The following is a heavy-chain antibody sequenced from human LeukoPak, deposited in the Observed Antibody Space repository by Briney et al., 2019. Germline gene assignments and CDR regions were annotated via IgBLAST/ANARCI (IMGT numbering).Heavy chain of an antibody. J-gene: IGHJ4*02. CDR3: ARDFFHSDISRPFDY. CDR2: IWSDSAEI. V-gene: IGHV3-21*01. CDR1: GFIFSRYT. D-gene: IGHD3-3*02. Sequence: GGSLRLSCAASGFIFSRYTINWVRQAPGKGLEWVSSIWSDSAEIHYADSVKGRFTISRDNAKDSLYLQMNGLRAEDSAVYYCARDFFHSDISRPFDYWGQGTLVTVSS.